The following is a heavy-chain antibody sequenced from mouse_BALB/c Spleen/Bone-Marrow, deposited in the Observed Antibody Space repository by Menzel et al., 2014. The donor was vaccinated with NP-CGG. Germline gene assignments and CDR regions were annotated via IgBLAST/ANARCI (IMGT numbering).Heavy chain of an antibody. CDR3: ARGLGLPFYAMDY. Sequence: VKLMESGPELVKPGASVKMSCKASGYTFTDYVISWVKQRTGQGLEWIGEIYPGSGSTYYNEKFKGKATLTADKSSNTAYMQLSSLTSEDSAVYFSARGLGLPFYAMDYWGQGTSVTVSS. V-gene: IGHV1-77*01. J-gene: IGHJ4*01. CDR1: GYTFTDYV. CDR2: IYPGSGST. D-gene: IGHD3-1*01.